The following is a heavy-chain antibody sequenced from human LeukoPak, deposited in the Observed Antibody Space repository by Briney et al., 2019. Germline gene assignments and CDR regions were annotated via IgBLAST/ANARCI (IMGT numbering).Heavy chain of an antibody. CDR1: GGSISSYY. CDR2: IYYSGST. D-gene: IGHD3-22*01. CDR3: ARVQGYDSSGYSDY. V-gene: IGHV4-59*01. J-gene: IGHJ4*02. Sequence: PSETLSLTCTVSGGSISSYYWSWIRQPPGKGLEWIGYIYYSGSTNYNPSLKSRVTISVDTSKNQFSLKLSSVTAADTAVYYCARVQGYDSSGYSDYWGQGTLVTVSS.